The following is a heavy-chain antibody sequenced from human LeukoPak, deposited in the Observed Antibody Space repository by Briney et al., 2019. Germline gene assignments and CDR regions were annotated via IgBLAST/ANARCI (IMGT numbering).Heavy chain of an antibody. J-gene: IGHJ6*02. CDR2: ISSSSSYI. Sequence: PGGSLRLSCAASGFTFSSYSMNWVRQAPGKGLEWVSSISSSSSYIYYADSVKGRFTISRDNAKNSLYLQMNSLRAEDTAVYYCPRDLRTNYYGCMDVWGQGTTVTVSS. CDR3: PRDLRTNYYGCMDV. CDR1: GFTFSSYS. D-gene: IGHD3-10*01. V-gene: IGHV3-21*01.